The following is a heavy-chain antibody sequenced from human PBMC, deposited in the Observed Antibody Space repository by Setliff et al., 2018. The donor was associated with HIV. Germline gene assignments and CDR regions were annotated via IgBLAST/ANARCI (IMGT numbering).Heavy chain of an antibody. Sequence: GGSLRLSCAASGFTFSTYSMNWVRQAPGKGLEWVSYISGSSSTIYYADSVKGRFTISRDKAKNSLYVKMNSLGAEDTAVYYSARARIPTGGTSTSLDFGGQGARVPV. D-gene: IGHD1-1*01. CDR3: ARARIPTGGTSTSLDF. V-gene: IGHV3-48*01. CDR1: GFTFSTYS. CDR2: ISGSSSTI. J-gene: IGHJ4*02.